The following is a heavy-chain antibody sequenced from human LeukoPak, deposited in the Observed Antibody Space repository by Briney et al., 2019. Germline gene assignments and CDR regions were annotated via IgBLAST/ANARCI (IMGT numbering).Heavy chain of an antibody. CDR3: ARGGHLAAAGFDY. V-gene: IGHV1-69*13. Sequence: ASVKVSCKASGYTFTTHDISWVRQAPGQGLEWMGGIIPIFGTANYAQKFQGRVTITADESTSTAYMELSSLRSEDTAVYYCARGGHLAAAGFDYWGQGTLVTVSS. CDR1: GYTFTTHD. D-gene: IGHD6-13*01. J-gene: IGHJ4*02. CDR2: IIPIFGTA.